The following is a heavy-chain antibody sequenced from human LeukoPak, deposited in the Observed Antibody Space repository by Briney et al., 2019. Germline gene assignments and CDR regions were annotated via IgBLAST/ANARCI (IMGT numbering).Heavy chain of an antibody. V-gene: IGHV3-30*04. J-gene: IGHJ4*02. D-gene: IGHD5-12*01. Sequence: GGSLILSCAASGFTFSSYAMHWVRQAPGKGLEWVAVISYDGSNKYYADSVKGRFTISRDNSKNTLYLQMNSLRAEDTAVYYCARDEVATIPFDYWGQGTLVTVST. CDR2: ISYDGSNK. CDR1: GFTFSSYA. CDR3: ARDEVATIPFDY.